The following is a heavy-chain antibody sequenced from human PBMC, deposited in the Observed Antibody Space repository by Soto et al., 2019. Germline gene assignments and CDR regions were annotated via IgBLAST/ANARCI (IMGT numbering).Heavy chain of an antibody. Sequence: GGSLGLSCAAFGFPFSNAWMSGVRRAPGRGLEWVGRIKSKTDGGTTDYAAPVKGRFTISRDDSKNTLYLQMNSLKTEDTAVYYCTTDLLAFDAFDIWGQGTMVTVSS. CDR2: IKSKTDGGTT. CDR1: GFPFSNAW. CDR3: TTDLLAFDAFDI. D-gene: IGHD2-15*01. V-gene: IGHV3-15*01. J-gene: IGHJ3*02.